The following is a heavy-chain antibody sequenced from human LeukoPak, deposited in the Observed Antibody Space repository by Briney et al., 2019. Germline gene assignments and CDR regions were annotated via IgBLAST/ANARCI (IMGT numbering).Heavy chain of an antibody. CDR3: ARVSRAVGNYYVEY. D-gene: IGHD1-7*01. CDR1: GLSVSSNY. Sequence: PEGSLRLSCAASGLSVSSNYMSWVRQAPGKGLEWVSAINSGGRTYYADSVKGRFTISRDNAKNSLYLQMNSLSAEDTAVYYCARVSRAVGNYYVEYWGQGTLVTVSS. V-gene: IGHV3-53*01. CDR2: INSGGRT. J-gene: IGHJ4*02.